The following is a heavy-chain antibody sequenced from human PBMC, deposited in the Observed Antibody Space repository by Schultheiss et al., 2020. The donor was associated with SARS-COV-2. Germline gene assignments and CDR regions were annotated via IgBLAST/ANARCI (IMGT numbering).Heavy chain of an antibody. CDR1: GGSFSGYY. J-gene: IGHJ4*02. CDR3: ASMVRGVIITHFDY. D-gene: IGHD3-10*01. Sequence: GSLRLSCAVYGGSFSGYYWSWIRQPPGKGLEWIGEINHSGSTNYNPSLKSRVTISVDTSKNQFSLKLSSVTAADTAVYYCASMVRGVIITHFDYWGQGTLVTVSS. V-gene: IGHV4-34*01. CDR2: INHSGST.